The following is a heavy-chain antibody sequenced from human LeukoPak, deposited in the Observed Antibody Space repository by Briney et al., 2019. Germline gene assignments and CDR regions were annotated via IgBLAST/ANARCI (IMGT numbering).Heavy chain of an antibody. J-gene: IGHJ1*01. V-gene: IGHV1-69*05. CDR1: GGTFSSYA. CDR2: IIPIFGTA. CDR3: ARQYCSSTSCYKYGAEYFQH. Sequence: SVKVSCKASGGTFSSYAISWVRQAPGQGLEWMGGIIPIFGTANYAQKFQGRVTITTDESTSTAYMELSSLRSEDTAVYYCARQYCSSTSCYKYGAEYFQHWGQGTLVTVSS. D-gene: IGHD2-2*02.